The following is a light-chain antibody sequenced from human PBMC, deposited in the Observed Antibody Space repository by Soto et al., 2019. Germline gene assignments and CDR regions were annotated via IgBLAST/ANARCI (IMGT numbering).Light chain of an antibody. CDR1: QSVGSY. CDR3: QQRTNWSPIT. V-gene: IGKV3-11*01. CDR2: GAS. J-gene: IGKJ5*01. Sequence: EVVLTQSPAILSLSPGERATLSCRASQSVGSYLAWYQQKPGRAPRLLMYGASNRAAGIPARFSGSGSGTDFTLTISSLEPEDFAVYYCQQRTNWSPITFGQGTRLQIQ.